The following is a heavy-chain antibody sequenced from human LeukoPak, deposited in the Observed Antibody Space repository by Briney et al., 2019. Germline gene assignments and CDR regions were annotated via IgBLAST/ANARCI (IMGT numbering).Heavy chain of an antibody. CDR2: INPSGGST. J-gene: IGHJ6*03. CDR1: GYTFTSYA. D-gene: IGHD6-13*01. Sequence: ASVKVSCKASGYTFTSYAMNWVRQAPGQGLEWMGIINPSGGSTSYAQKFQGRVTMTRDMSTSTVYMELSSLRSEDTAVYYCARSAAAGTGGVNYYYYMDVWGKGTTVTISS. V-gene: IGHV1-46*01. CDR3: ARSAAAGTGGVNYYYYMDV.